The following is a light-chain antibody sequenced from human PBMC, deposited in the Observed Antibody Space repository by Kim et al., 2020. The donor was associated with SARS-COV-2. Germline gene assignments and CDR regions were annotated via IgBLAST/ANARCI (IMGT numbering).Light chain of an antibody. V-gene: IGLV3-1*01. CDR2: QDK. J-gene: IGLJ2*01. CDR1: SLGDKY. Sequence: SVSPGQTAGITCSGESLGDKYVCWYQQKSGQSPVLVIYQDKKRPSGIPERFSGSNSGNTATLTISGTQAMDEADYYCQAWDSTSVVFGGWTQLTVL. CDR3: QAWDSTSVV.